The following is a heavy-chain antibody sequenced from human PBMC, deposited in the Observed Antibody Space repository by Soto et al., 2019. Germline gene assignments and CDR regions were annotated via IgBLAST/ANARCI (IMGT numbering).Heavy chain of an antibody. CDR1: GGTFSSYA. CDR3: ARSHTPGERITIFGVVIPPGHPYGMDV. Sequence: SVKVSCKASGGTFSSYAIRWVRQAPGQGLEWMGGIIPIFGTANYAQKFQGRVTITADESTSTAYMELSSLRSEDTAVYYCARSHTPGERITIFGVVIPPGHPYGMDVWGQGTTVTVSS. V-gene: IGHV1-69*13. CDR2: IIPIFGTA. D-gene: IGHD3-3*01. J-gene: IGHJ6*02.